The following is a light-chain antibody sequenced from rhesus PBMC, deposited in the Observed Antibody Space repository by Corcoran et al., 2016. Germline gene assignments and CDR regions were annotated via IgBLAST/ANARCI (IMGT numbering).Light chain of an antibody. J-gene: IGKJ4*01. CDR1: RSLLSSANNKNS. V-gene: IGKV4-1*01. Sequence: DVVMTQSPDSLAVSLGERVTINCKSSRSLLSSANNKNSLAWYQPKPGQLPGLLLYWAATRVCVVPDRFSGSGSGTGFSLTINGLQTDDVAVYYCQQFYSSPVTFGGGTKVEIK. CDR2: WAA. CDR3: QQFYSSPVT.